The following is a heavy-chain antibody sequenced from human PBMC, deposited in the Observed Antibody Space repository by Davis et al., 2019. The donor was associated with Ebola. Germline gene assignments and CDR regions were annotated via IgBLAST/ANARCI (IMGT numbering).Heavy chain of an antibody. V-gene: IGHV3-33*08. Sequence: PGGSLRLSCAASGFTFGSFWMNWVRQAPGKGLQWVAVIWDDGSNKYYADSVKGRFTISRDNSKNTLYLQMNSLRAEDTAVYYCATTPQYSSGQNKPFDYWGQGTLVTVSS. D-gene: IGHD6-19*01. CDR2: IWDDGSNK. CDR1: GFTFGSFW. J-gene: IGHJ4*02. CDR3: ATTPQYSSGQNKPFDY.